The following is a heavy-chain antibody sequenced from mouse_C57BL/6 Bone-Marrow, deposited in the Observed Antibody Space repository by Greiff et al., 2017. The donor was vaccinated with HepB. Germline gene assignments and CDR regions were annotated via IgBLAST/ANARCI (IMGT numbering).Heavy chain of an antibody. Sequence: EVKLMESGGGLVQPGESLKLSCESNEYEFPSHDMSWVRKTPEKRLELVAAINSDGGSTYYPDTMERRFIISRDNTKKTLYLQMSSLRSEDTALYYCARHYSNYGGAWFAYWGQGTLVTVSA. CDR2: INSDGGST. D-gene: IGHD2-5*01. CDR1: EYEFPSHD. J-gene: IGHJ3*01. V-gene: IGHV5-2*01. CDR3: ARHYSNYGGAWFAY.